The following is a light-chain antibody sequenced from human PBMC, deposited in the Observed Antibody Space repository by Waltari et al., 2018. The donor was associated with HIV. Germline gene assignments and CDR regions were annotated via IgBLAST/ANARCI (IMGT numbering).Light chain of an antibody. CDR2: LNYDGSQ. V-gene: IGLV4-69*01. CDR3: QTWGTAIHVV. J-gene: IGLJ2*01. Sequence: QVVLTQSPSASAPLGASIKLTRSLTSGQSHYTIAWLQQRPEKGPRFLMKLNYDGSQIKGDGIPDRFSGSSSGAERYLTISSLQSEDEADYYCQTWGTAIHVVFGGGTKLTVL. CDR1: SGQSHYT.